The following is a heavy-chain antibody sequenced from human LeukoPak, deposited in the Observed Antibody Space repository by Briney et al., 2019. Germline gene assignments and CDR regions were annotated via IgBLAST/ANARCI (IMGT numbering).Heavy chain of an antibody. Sequence: PGGSLRLSCAASGFIFSSYGMHWVRQAPGKGLEWVAYIRYDGSNKYYADSVKGRFTISRDNSKNTLYLQMNSLRAEDTPVYYCAKLVWCGSTSCCLGSRRSFDLWPQETMVPVSS. D-gene: IGHD2-2*01. V-gene: IGHV3-30*02. CDR1: GFIFSSYG. CDR2: IRYDGSNK. J-gene: IGHJ3*01. CDR3: AKLVWCGSTSCCLGSRRSFDL.